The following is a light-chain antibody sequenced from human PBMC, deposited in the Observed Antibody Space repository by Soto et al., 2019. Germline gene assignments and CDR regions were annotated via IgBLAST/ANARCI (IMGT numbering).Light chain of an antibody. CDR2: DAS. CDR1: QSVSRY. CDR3: QQRSNWPPIT. J-gene: IGKJ5*01. V-gene: IGKV3-11*01. Sequence: EIVLTQAPATLSLSTGARTTLSCSASQSVSRYLACYQQKPRHPPRLLIYDASNRATGIPASFTGSGSGTDFTLTISSLEHEDFAVYYCQQRSNWPPITFGQGTRLEIK.